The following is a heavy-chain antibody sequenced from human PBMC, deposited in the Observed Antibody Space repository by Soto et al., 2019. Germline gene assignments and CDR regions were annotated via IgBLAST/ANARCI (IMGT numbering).Heavy chain of an antibody. V-gene: IGHV4-34*01. CDR3: ARAWRYGYGYYDYGMDV. CDR2: INHSGST. Sequence: SEPLCLSYAVVDGYVSISDGTWIRQHTGKGLEWIGEINHSGSTNYNPSLKSRVTISVDTSKNQFSLKLSSVTAADTAVYYCARAWRYGYGYYDYGMDVWCKGTTVTVS. CDR1: DGYVSISD. J-gene: IGHJ6*04. D-gene: IGHD5-18*01.